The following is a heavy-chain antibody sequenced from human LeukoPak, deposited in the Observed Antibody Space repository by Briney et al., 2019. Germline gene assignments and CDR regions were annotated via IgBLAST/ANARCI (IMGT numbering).Heavy chain of an antibody. CDR2: INPNSGGT. V-gene: IGHV1-2*06. D-gene: IGHD1-14*01. CDR1: GYTFTGYY. CDR3: ARDLSGISSATDAFDI. Sequence: ASVKVSCKASGYTFTGYYMHWVRQAPGQGLEWMGRINPNSGGTNYAQKFQGRVTMTRDTSISTAYMELSRLRSDDTAVYFCARDLSGISSATDAFDIWGQGTMATVSS. J-gene: IGHJ3*02.